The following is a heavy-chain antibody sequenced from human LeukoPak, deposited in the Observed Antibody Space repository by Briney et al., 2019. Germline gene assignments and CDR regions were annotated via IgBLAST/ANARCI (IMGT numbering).Heavy chain of an antibody. D-gene: IGHD3-10*01. V-gene: IGHV3-21*01. Sequence: PGGSLRLSCAASGFTFSSYSMNWVRQAPGKGLEWVSSISSSSSYIYYADSVKGRFTISRDNAKNSLYLQMNSLRAEDTAVYYCAKDRDMVRGVRALDYWGQGTLVTVSS. CDR1: GFTFSSYS. CDR2: ISSSSSYI. J-gene: IGHJ4*02. CDR3: AKDRDMVRGVRALDY.